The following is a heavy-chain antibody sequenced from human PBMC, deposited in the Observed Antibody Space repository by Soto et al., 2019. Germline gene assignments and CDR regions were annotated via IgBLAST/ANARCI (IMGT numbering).Heavy chain of an antibody. D-gene: IGHD4-17*01. J-gene: IGHJ4*02. CDR1: GFTFSTYS. Sequence: EVQLVESGGGLVQPGGSLRLSCAASGFTFSTYSMNWFRRAPGKGLEWVSYISGSGRTIYPADSVKGRFTISRDNAKNSLYLQMSSLRDEDTAIYYCARDSQGSTVARRYYFDYWGQGTLVTVSS. V-gene: IGHV3-48*02. CDR2: ISGSGRTI. CDR3: ARDSQGSTVARRYYFDY.